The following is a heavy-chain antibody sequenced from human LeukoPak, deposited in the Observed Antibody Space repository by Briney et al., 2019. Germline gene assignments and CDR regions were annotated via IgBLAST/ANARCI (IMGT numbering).Heavy chain of an antibody. V-gene: IGHV3-7*01. CDR3: ARDGVGPDYDFWSGYYGY. Sequence: GGSLRLSCATSGLNFINAWMSWVRQAPGKGLEWVANIKQDGSEKYYVDSVKGRFTISRDNAKNSLYLQMNSLRAEDTAVYYCARDGVGPDYDFWSGYYGYWGQGTLVTVSS. J-gene: IGHJ4*02. D-gene: IGHD3-3*01. CDR2: IKQDGSEK. CDR1: GLNFINAW.